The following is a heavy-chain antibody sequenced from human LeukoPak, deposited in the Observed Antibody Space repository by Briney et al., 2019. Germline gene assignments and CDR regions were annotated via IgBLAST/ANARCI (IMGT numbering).Heavy chain of an antibody. Sequence: SETLSLTCTVSGGSISSYYWSWIRQPPGRGLEWIGRVFTSGIISGNTNYNPSLKSRVTMSVDTSKNQFSLKVSSVTAADTAVYYCARTTLRHSDWSPDAFDIWGQGTMVTVSS. CDR1: GGSISSYY. CDR2: VFTSGIISGNT. J-gene: IGHJ3*02. CDR3: ARTTLRHSDWSPDAFDI. V-gene: IGHV4-4*07. D-gene: IGHD3-9*01.